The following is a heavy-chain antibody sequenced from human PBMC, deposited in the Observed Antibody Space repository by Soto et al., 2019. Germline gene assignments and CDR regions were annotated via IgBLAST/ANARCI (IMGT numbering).Heavy chain of an antibody. CDR1: GGSINSDDSF. V-gene: IGHV4-39*01. J-gene: IGHJ4*02. Sequence: PSETLSLTCSVSGGSINSDDSFWGWVRQSPGKGLEWIGSLYYGGSTFYNPSLKSRVTISLDTSKNQFSLRLTSVTAADTAVYYCARVRGNYFDYWGQGTLVTVSS. CDR3: ARVRGNYFDY. CDR2: LYYGGST.